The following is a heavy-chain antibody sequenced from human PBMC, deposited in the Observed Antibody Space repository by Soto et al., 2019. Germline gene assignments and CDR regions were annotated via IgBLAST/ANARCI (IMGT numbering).Heavy chain of an antibody. CDR2: ITKRSRTI. Sequence: EVQLVESGGGLVQPGVSLRLSCAASGFTFSNYSMNWVRQAPGKGVEWISYITKRSRTIYYADSGKGRFTISSDNAKNSLYLQLNSLRTEDTAVYYCMSDHGYGYGMDVWGHGTTVTVSS. CDR1: GFTFSNYS. D-gene: IGHD5-12*01. J-gene: IGHJ6*02. CDR3: MSDHGYGYGMDV. V-gene: IGHV3-48*01.